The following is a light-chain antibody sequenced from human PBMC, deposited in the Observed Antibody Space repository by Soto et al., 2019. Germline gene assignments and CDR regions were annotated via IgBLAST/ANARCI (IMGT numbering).Light chain of an antibody. Sequence: EKVMTQSPATLSVSPGERATLSCRASQSVSSNIAWYQQKPGQAPRLLIYGASSRATGIPDRFSGSGSGTDFTLTISRLEPEDFAVYYCQQYGSSPITFGQGTRLE. V-gene: IGKV3-20*01. J-gene: IGKJ5*01. CDR2: GAS. CDR3: QQYGSSPIT. CDR1: QSVSSN.